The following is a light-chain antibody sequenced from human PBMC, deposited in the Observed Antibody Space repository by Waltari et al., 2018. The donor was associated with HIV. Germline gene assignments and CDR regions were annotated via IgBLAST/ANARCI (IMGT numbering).Light chain of an antibody. J-gene: IGLJ2*01. CDR2: GVS. Sequence: QSALTQPPHASGPPGQSVTVACAGTSSDIGLHNFVSGYQHHPGSAPELMISGVSRRPSGVPDRFSGSKSGNTASLTVSGLQADDEATYYCFSYAGNNFLLFGGGTKLTVL. CDR1: SSDIGLHNF. V-gene: IGLV2-8*01. CDR3: FSYAGNNFLL.